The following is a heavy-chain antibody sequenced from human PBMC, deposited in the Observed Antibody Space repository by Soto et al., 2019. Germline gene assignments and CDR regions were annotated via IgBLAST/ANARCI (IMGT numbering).Heavy chain of an antibody. CDR3: ANHETLGDLSDLALDY. V-gene: IGHV3-23*01. CDR2: ISGSGGST. J-gene: IGHJ4*02. Sequence: GESLKISCAASGFTFSSYAMSWVRQAPGKGLEWVSAISGSGGSTYYADSVKGRFTISRDNSKNTLYLQMNSLRAEDTAVYYCANHETLGDLSDLALDYWGQGTLVTVSS. CDR1: GFTFSSYA. D-gene: IGHD1-26*01.